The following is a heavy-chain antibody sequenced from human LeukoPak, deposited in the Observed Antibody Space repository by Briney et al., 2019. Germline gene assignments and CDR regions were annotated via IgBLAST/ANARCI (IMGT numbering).Heavy chain of an antibody. D-gene: IGHD6-13*01. CDR2: IYSGGTT. Sequence: PGGSLRLSCAASGFTVSSNYMNWVRQAPGKGLEWVSVIYSGGTTYYADSVEGRFTISRHNLKNTLYLQMNSLRAEDTAVYYCATPSPGGAAASLFEYWGQGTLVTVSS. CDR1: GFTVSSNY. J-gene: IGHJ4*02. V-gene: IGHV3-53*04. CDR3: ATPSPGGAAASLFEY.